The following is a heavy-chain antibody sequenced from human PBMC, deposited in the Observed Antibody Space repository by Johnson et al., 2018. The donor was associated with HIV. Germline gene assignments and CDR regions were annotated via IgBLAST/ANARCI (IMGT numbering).Heavy chain of an antibody. CDR2: ISYDGSNK. CDR3: ARDAGWGLFRESAFDI. Sequence: VQLVESGGGVVQPGRSLRLSCAASGFTFSSYAMHWVRQAPGKGLEWVAVISYDGSNKYYADSVKGRFTISRDNSKNTLYLQMNSLRAEDTAVYYCARDAGWGLFRESAFDIWGQGTMVTVSS. J-gene: IGHJ3*02. D-gene: IGHD3-10*02. V-gene: IGHV3-30-3*01. CDR1: GFTFSSYA.